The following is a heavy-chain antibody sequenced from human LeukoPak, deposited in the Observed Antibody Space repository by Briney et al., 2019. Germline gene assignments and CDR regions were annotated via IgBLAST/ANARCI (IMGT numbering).Heavy chain of an antibody. V-gene: IGHV1-69*13. CDR1: GGTFSSYA. J-gene: IGHJ2*01. CDR3: ARELMTKGGLRGYWYFDL. CDR2: IIPIFGTA. D-gene: IGHD4-17*01. Sequence: ASVKVSCKASGGTFSSYAISWVRQAPGQGLEWMGGIIPIFGTANYAQKFQGRVTITADESTSTAYMELSSLRSEDTAVYYCARELMTKGGLRGYWYFDLWGRGTLVTVSS.